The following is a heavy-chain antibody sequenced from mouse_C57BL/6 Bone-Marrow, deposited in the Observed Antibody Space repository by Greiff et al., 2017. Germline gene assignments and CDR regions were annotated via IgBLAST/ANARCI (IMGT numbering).Heavy chain of an antibody. CDR2: IDPNSGGT. V-gene: IGHV1-72*01. CDR1: GYTFTSYW. Sequence: QVQLQQPGAELVKPGASVKLSCKASGYTFTSYWMHWVKQRPGRGLEWIGRIDPNSGGTKYNEKFKSKATLTVDKPSSTAYIQLSSLTSEDSAVYYCARWYYYGPGGAMDYWGQGTSVTVSS. J-gene: IGHJ4*01. CDR3: ARWYYYGPGGAMDY. D-gene: IGHD1-1*01.